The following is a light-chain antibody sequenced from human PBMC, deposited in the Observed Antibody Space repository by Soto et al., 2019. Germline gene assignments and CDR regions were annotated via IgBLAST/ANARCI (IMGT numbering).Light chain of an antibody. CDR3: SSYTSSDTYV. Sequence: QSALTQPASVSGSPGQSITISCTGTSSDVGDYNYVSWYQQHPGKVPKLMIHEVSARPSGVSNRFSGSKSGNTASLTISGLQAEDEADYYCSSYTSSDTYVFGTGTKVTVL. J-gene: IGLJ1*01. CDR2: EVS. V-gene: IGLV2-14*01. CDR1: SSDVGDYNY.